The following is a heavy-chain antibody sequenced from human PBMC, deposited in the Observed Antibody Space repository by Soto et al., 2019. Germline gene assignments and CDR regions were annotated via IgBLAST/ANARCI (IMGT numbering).Heavy chain of an antibody. J-gene: IGHJ4*02. Sequence: RLSCEASGFIFSSYAMNWVRQAPGKGLQWVSSITGSSDYTSYIASVKGRFTISRDNSKNTLYLQMNSLRAEDTAVYFCAQEQTTGVHYALDYWSQGTLVTVS. D-gene: IGHD2-8*02. CDR3: AQEQTTGVHYALDY. CDR1: GFIFSSYA. V-gene: IGHV3-23*01. CDR2: ITGSSDYT.